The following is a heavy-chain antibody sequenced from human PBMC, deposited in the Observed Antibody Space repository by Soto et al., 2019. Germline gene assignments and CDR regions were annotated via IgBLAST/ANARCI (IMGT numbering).Heavy chain of an antibody. Sequence: SVKVSCKASGGTFSSYAISWVRQAPGQGLEWMGGIIPIFGTANYAQKFQGRVTITADESTSTAYMELSSLRSEDTAVYYCARALDDYGDYEGGWFDPWGQGTLVTVS. CDR1: GGTFSSYA. CDR2: IIPIFGTA. CDR3: ARALDDYGDYEGGWFDP. D-gene: IGHD4-17*01. V-gene: IGHV1-69*13. J-gene: IGHJ5*02.